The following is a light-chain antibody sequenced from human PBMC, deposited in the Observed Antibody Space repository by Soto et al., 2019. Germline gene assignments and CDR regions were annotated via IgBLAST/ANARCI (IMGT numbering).Light chain of an antibody. CDR3: QQYDTLWT. J-gene: IGKJ1*01. Sequence: DIKMTQSPSILSASVGERVTITCRANQTINSWLAWYQQKPGQAPKLLIYKASTLESGVPSRFSGSGSGTEFTLTISSLQPDDFATYYCQQYDTLWTFGQGTKVEIK. V-gene: IGKV1-5*03. CDR1: QTINSW. CDR2: KAS.